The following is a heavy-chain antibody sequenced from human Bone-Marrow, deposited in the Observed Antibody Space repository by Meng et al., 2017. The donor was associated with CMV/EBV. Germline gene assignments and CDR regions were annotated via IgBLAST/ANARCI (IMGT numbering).Heavy chain of an antibody. V-gene: IGHV1-69*10. Sequence: SVKVSCKASGGTFSSYAISWVRQAPGQGLEWMGGIIPILGIANYAQKFQGRVTITADKSTSTAYMELSSLRSEDTAVYYCPRGPNYYDSSGYYSLFDYWGQGTLVTVSS. CDR1: GGTFSSYA. D-gene: IGHD3-22*01. CDR3: PRGPNYYDSSGYYSLFDY. CDR2: IIPILGIA. J-gene: IGHJ4*02.